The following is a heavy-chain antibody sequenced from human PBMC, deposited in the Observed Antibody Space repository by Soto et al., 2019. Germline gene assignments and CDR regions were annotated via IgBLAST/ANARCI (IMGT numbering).Heavy chain of an antibody. Sequence: PVGSLRLSCEVPGFVLRTYDASWVRQAPGKGLEWLAVIIAWGQTIYSAESARGRFTISRDDAKNTLHLQIDSLTVEDTAVYYCVPRLNPRVPDHWGQGTLVTVSS. J-gene: IGHJ4*02. CDR2: IIAWGQTI. D-gene: IGHD3-22*01. V-gene: IGHV3-23*01. CDR1: GFVLRTYD. CDR3: VPRLNPRVPDH.